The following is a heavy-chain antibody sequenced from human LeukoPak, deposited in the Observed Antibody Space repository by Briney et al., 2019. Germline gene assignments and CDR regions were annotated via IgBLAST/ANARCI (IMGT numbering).Heavy chain of an antibody. CDR3: ARTIMVRGALDY. V-gene: IGHV4-59*01. Sequence: PSETLSLTCTVSGGSISSYYWSWIRQPPGKGLEWIGYIYYSGSTNYNPSLKSRVTVSVDTSKNQFSLKLSSVTAADTAVYYCARTIMVRGALDYWGQGTLVTVSS. J-gene: IGHJ4*02. CDR1: GGSISSYY. D-gene: IGHD3-10*01. CDR2: IYYSGST.